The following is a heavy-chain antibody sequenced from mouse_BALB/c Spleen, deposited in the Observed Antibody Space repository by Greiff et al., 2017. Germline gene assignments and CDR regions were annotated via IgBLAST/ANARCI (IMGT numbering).Heavy chain of an antibody. J-gene: IGHJ2*01. Sequence: VMLVESGAELARPGASVKMSCKASGYTFTSYTMHWVKQRPGQGLEWIGYINPSSGYTNYNQKFKDKATLTADKSSSTAYMQLSSLTSEDSAVYYCARRKINWDYFDYWGQGTTLTVSS. V-gene: IGHV1-4*01. CDR1: GYTFTSYT. CDR3: ARRKINWDYFDY. CDR2: INPSSGYT. D-gene: IGHD4-1*01.